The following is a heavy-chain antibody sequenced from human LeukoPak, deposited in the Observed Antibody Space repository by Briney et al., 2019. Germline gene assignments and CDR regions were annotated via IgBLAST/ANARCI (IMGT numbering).Heavy chain of an antibody. J-gene: IGHJ4*02. CDR2: ISNSGDYI. Sequence: GGSLRLSCAASGFTFSSYTLNWVRQAPGKGLEWVSSISNSGDYIYYADSMKGRFTISRDNAKNSLYLQMNSLRAEDTAVYYCARGTMATVNFDCWGQGTLVTVSS. CDR1: GFTFSSYT. CDR3: ARGTMATVNFDC. D-gene: IGHD4-11*01. V-gene: IGHV3-21*01.